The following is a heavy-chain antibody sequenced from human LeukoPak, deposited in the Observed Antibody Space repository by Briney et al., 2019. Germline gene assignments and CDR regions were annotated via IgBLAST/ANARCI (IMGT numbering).Heavy chain of an antibody. D-gene: IGHD3-10*01. CDR2: IWYDGSNK. CDR3: ARDRKYCGSGSYYNVDFHY. CDR1: GFTFSTCV. V-gene: IGHV3-33*08. J-gene: IGHJ4*02. Sequence: PGGSLRLSCAASGFTFSTCVMSWVRQAPGKGLEWVAVIWYDGSNKYYADSVKGRFTISRDNSKKTLYLQMSSLRAEDTAVYYCARDRKYCGSGSYYNVDFHYWGQGTLVTVSS.